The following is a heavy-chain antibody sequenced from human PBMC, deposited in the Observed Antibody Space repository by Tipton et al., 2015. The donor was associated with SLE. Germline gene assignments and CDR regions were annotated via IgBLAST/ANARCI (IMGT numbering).Heavy chain of an antibody. D-gene: IGHD3-16*01. V-gene: IGHV4-39*07. CDR2: LFYSGST. CDR1: GGSISSSGFY. CDR3: ARHMITGGEFDY. J-gene: IGHJ4*02. Sequence: TLSLTCSVSGGSISSSGFYWGWIRQPPGKGLEWIGSLFYSGSTYYNPSLKGRVTISLDSSKNQFSLKLTSVTAADTAVYFCARHMITGGEFDYWGQGTLVTVSS.